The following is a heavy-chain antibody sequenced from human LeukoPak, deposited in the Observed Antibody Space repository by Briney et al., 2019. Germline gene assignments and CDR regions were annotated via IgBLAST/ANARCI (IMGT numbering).Heavy chain of an antibody. J-gene: IGHJ4*02. V-gene: IGHV1-2*02. CDR2: INPNSGGT. CDR3: ATLRRSGWYIGD. D-gene: IGHD6-19*01. CDR1: GYTFTDYY. Sequence: GASVKVSCKPSGYTFTDYYMHWVRQAPGQGREWMGWINPNSGGTNYAEKFQGRVTMTRDTSITTAYMDLSSLRSDDTAMYYCATLRRSGWYIGDWGQGTLVTVSS.